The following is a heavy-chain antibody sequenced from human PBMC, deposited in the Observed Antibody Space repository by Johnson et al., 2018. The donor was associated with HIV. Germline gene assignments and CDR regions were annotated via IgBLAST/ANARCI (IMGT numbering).Heavy chain of an antibody. Sequence: VQLVESGGGLVQPGGSLRLSCAASGFTFSYYAMHWVRQAPGKGLEWVAVISYDGSNKYYADSVKGRFTISRDNSKNTLYLQRNSLRAKDTAVYYCARDWELGAFDIWGQGTMVTVSS. CDR1: GFTFSYYA. V-gene: IGHV3-30*04. J-gene: IGHJ3*02. CDR2: ISYDGSNK. D-gene: IGHD1-7*01. CDR3: ARDWELGAFDI.